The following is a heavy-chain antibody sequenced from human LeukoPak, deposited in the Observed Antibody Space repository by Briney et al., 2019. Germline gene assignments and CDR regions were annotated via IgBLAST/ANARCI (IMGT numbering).Heavy chain of an antibody. Sequence: SETLSLTCTVSGGSISSYYWGWIRQPPGKGLEWIGSIYYSGSTYYNPSLKSRVTISVDTSKNQFSLKLSSVTAADTAVYYCARGRGTMVRGVYGNFDYWGQGTLVTVSS. CDR1: GGSISSYY. V-gene: IGHV4-39*07. CDR3: ARGRGTMVRGVYGNFDY. CDR2: IYYSGST. J-gene: IGHJ4*02. D-gene: IGHD3-10*01.